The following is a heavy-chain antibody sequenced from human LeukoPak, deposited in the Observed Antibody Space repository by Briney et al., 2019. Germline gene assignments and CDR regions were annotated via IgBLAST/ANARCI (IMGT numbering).Heavy chain of an antibody. CDR1: GFTFSNHW. CDR2: INRGGSRT. J-gene: IGHJ4*02. D-gene: IGHD6-13*01. Sequence: GGSLRLSCAASGFTFSNHWMHWVRQAPGKGLMWVSRINRGGSRTDYADSVKGRFTISRDNSKNTIYLQMNSLRAEDTALYYCAKAAAAPGFDFWGQGTLVTVSS. V-gene: IGHV3-74*01. CDR3: AKAAAAPGFDF.